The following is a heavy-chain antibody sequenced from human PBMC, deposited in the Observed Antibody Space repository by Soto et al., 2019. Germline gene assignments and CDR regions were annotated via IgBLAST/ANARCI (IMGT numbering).Heavy chain of an antibody. J-gene: IGHJ5*02. D-gene: IGHD6-25*01. V-gene: IGHV4-34*01. CDR3: ARRSAAGP. CDR1: GGSFSGYY. Sequence: QVQLQQWGAGLLTPSETLSLTCAVYGGSFSGYYWSWIRPPPRKGLEWRGEINHSGSTNSNPSLKRRVTISVDTSKDKFSLKLSSVTAADTAVYYGARRSAAGPWGQGTLVTFAS. CDR2: INHSGST.